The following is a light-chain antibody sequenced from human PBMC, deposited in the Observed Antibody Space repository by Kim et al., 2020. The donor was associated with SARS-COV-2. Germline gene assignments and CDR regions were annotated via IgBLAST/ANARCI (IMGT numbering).Light chain of an antibody. CDR1: SGGIDDNW. Sequence: GKTLTISCTRSSGGIDDNWVQRYQPRPGGVPTTVIYEDDQRPSGVSDRFSGSIDNSSNSASLTISGLRTEDEADYYCQSYNRDNVIFGGGTQLTVL. V-gene: IGLV6-57*03. CDR2: EDD. J-gene: IGLJ2*01. CDR3: QSYNRDNVI.